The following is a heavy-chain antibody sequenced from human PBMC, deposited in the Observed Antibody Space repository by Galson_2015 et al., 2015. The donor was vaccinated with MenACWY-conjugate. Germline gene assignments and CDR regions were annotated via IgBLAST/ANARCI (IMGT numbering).Heavy chain of an antibody. CDR2: ISSDGGRT. D-gene: IGHD3-10*01. J-gene: IGHJ4*02. CDR1: GFTFSSYG. CDR3: VRAYYYGSGYAKE. V-gene: IGHV3-64D*06. Sequence: SLRLSCAASGFTFSSYGVHWVRQAPGKGLEYVSTISSDGGRTYYADSVEGRFTISRDNSKNTLFLQMSSLRVEDTAVYYCVRAYYYGSGYAKEWGQGTLVTVSS.